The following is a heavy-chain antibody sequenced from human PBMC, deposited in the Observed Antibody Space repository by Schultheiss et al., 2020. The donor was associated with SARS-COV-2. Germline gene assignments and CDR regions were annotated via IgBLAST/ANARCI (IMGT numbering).Heavy chain of an antibody. Sequence: ASVKVSCKASGYTFTGYYMHWVRQAPGQGLEWMGWINPNSGNTGYAQKFQGRVTMTRNTSISTAYMELSSLRSEDTALYYCARFPDCSGGSCYPAPFDYWGQGTLVTVSS. CDR1: GYTFTGYY. D-gene: IGHD2-15*01. V-gene: IGHV1-2*02. CDR3: ARFPDCSGGSCYPAPFDY. CDR2: INPNSGNT. J-gene: IGHJ4*02.